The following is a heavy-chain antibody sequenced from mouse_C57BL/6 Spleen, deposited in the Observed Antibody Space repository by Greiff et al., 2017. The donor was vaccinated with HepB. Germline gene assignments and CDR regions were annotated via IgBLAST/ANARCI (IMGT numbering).Heavy chain of an antibody. D-gene: IGHD2-3*01. CDR3: ARPDGYYVLFDY. Sequence: VQLQQPGTELVKPGASVKLSCKASGYTFTSYWMHWVKQRPGQGLKWIGNINPSNGGTNYNEKFKSKATLTVDKSSSTAYMQLSSLTSEDSAVYYCARPDGYYVLFDYWGQGTTLTVSS. V-gene: IGHV1-53*01. CDR2: INPSNGGT. J-gene: IGHJ2*01. CDR1: GYTFTSYW.